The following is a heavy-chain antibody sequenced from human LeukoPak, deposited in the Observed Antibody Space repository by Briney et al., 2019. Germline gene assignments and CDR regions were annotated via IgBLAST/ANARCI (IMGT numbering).Heavy chain of an antibody. Sequence: SETLSHTCIVSGGSTSNSHYYWVWIPHPPGKGRVGIGNDYYSGKNSFNTSLKSPVPISLDTYKKEFVQTEKPVTAADTAVYYCASFRVGAAEWHFDHWGQGTLVTVSS. CDR2: DYYSGKN. V-gene: IGHV4-39*01. D-gene: IGHD1-26*01. J-gene: IGHJ4*02. CDR1: GGSTSNSHYY. CDR3: ASFRVGAAEWHFDH.